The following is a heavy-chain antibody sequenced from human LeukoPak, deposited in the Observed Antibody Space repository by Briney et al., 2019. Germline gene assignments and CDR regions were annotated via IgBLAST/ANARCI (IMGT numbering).Heavy chain of an antibody. J-gene: IGHJ6*02. CDR2: IKQDGSEK. D-gene: IGHD3-9*01. CDR1: GFTFSSYW. CDR3: ARAGYILTGYYGMDV. Sequence: GGSPRLSCGASGFTFSSYWMSWVREAPGKGLEWVANIKQDGSEKYYVDSVKGRFTISRDNAKNSLYLQMNSLRAEDTAVYYCARAGYILTGYYGMDVWGQGTTVTVSS. V-gene: IGHV3-7*01.